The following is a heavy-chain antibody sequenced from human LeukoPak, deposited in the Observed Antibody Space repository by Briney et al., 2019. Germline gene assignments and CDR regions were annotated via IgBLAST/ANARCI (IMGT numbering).Heavy chain of an antibody. D-gene: IGHD3-10*01. CDR2: INHSGST. CDR3: ARGFSMVRGFDY. Sequence: PSETLCLTCAVYGGSFSGYYWSWIRQPPGRGLEWIGEINHSGSTNYNPSLKSRVTISVDTSKNQFSLKLSSVTAADTAVYYCARGFSMVRGFDYWGQGTLVTVSS. CDR1: GGSFSGYY. J-gene: IGHJ4*02. V-gene: IGHV4-34*01.